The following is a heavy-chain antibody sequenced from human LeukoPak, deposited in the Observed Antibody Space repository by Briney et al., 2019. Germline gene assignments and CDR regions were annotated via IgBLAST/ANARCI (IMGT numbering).Heavy chain of an antibody. CDR3: ARADRSGWHLDAFDI. Sequence: GGSLRLSCAASGFTLSNYAMNWARQAPGKGLEWVSGISGSGDSTFYADSVKGRFTISRDTLKSTLYLQMRSLRIEDTAIYYCARADRSGWHLDAFDIWGQGTKVTVSS. J-gene: IGHJ3*02. V-gene: IGHV3-23*01. CDR2: ISGSGDST. CDR1: GFTLSNYA. D-gene: IGHD6-19*01.